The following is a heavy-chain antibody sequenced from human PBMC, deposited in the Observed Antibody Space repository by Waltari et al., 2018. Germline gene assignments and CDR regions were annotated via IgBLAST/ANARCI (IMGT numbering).Heavy chain of an antibody. V-gene: IGHV4-38-2*01. CDR2: IYHSGST. Sequence: QVQLQESGPGLVKPSETLSLTCAVSGYSISSGYYWGWIRQPPGKGLEWIGSIYHSGSTYYNPSLKSRVTISVDTSKNQCSLKLSSVTAADTAVYYCASGTIFGVVSVWGQGTLVTVSS. CDR3: ASGTIFGVVSV. CDR1: GYSISSGYY. J-gene: IGHJ4*02. D-gene: IGHD3-3*01.